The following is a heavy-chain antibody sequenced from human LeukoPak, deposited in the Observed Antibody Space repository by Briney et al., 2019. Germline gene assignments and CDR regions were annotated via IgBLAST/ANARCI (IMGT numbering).Heavy chain of an antibody. CDR1: GFTFSNYW. CDR3: AKVGGNFDY. J-gene: IGHJ4*02. D-gene: IGHD2-15*01. Sequence: GGSLRLSCAASGFTFSNYWMSWVRQAPGKGLEWVANIKQDGSEKYYVDSVKGRFTISRDNSKNTLYLQMNSLRAEDTAVYYCAKVGGNFDYWGQGTLVTVSS. CDR2: IKQDGSEK. V-gene: IGHV3-7*03.